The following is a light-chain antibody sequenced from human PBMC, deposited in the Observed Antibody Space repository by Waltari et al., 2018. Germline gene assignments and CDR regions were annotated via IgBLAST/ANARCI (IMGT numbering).Light chain of an antibody. CDR3: QMYVRLPVT. J-gene: IGKJ1*01. Sequence: EIVLTQSPGTLSLSPGEGATLSCRASQRVGRSLVWYQQGPGRAPRLLIYGASRRATGIPDRFTGSGSGTDFSLTISRLEPEDFAVYYCQMYVRLPVTFGQGTKVEI. CDR2: GAS. CDR1: QRVGRS. V-gene: IGKV3-20*01.